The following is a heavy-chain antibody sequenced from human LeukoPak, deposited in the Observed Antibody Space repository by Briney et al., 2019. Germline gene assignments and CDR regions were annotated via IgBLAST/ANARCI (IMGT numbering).Heavy chain of an antibody. D-gene: IGHD2-15*01. V-gene: IGHV4-34*01. Sequence: PSETLSLTCAVYGGSFSGYYWSWIRQPPGKGLEWIGEINHSGSTNYNPSLKSRVTISVDTSKNQFSLKLSSVTAADTAVCYCASGKDDPFDYWGQGTLVTVSS. CDR2: INHSGST. J-gene: IGHJ4*02. CDR3: ASGKDDPFDY. CDR1: GGSFSGYY.